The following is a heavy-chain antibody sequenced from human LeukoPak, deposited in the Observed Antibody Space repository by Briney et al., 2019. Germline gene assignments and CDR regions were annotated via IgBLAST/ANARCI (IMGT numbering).Heavy chain of an antibody. Sequence: ASVKVSCKASPGTFSSYAISWVRQAPGQGLEWMGRIIPILGIANYAQKFQGRVTITADKSTSTAYMELSSLRSEDTAVYYCARDEASGSYFDYWGQGTLVTVSS. CDR2: IIPILGIA. D-gene: IGHD1-26*01. CDR1: PGTFSSYA. CDR3: ARDEASGSYFDY. V-gene: IGHV1-69*04. J-gene: IGHJ4*02.